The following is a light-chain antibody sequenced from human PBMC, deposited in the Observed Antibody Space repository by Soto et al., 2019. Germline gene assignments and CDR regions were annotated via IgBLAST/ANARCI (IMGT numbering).Light chain of an antibody. CDR3: QQTFSFPHT. V-gene: IGKV1-39*01. Sequence: DIQMTQSPSSLSASVGHRVTITCRASQTINTFLHWYQQKPGHAPNLLIYSASTLQPGVPSRFSGSGSGTDFTLTSSSLQPEDFATYFCQQTFSFPHTFGPGTKVDLK. J-gene: IGKJ3*01. CDR1: QTINTF. CDR2: SAS.